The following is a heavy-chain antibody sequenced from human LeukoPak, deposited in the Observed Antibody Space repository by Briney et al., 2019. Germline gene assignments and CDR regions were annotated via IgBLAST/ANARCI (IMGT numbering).Heavy chain of an antibody. CDR2: IYSGGST. CDR3: ARLKREFLEWLSYYYYMDV. Sequence: GGSLRLSCAASGFTVSSNYMSWVRQAPGKGLEWVSVIYSGGSTYYADSVKGRFTISRDNSKNTLYLQMNSLRAEDTAVYYCARLKREFLEWLSYYYYMDVWGKGTTATVSS. J-gene: IGHJ6*03. D-gene: IGHD3-3*01. V-gene: IGHV3-66*04. CDR1: GFTVSSNY.